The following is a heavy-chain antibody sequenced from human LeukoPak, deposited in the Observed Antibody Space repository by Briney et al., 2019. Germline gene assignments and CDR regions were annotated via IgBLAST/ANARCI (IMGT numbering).Heavy chain of an antibody. CDR3: ARPVDSSIWYDALDI. D-gene: IGHD6-13*01. J-gene: IGHJ3*02. V-gene: IGHV4-59*08. CDR2: IHYSGSP. Sequence: SETLSLTCTVSGVSISSYYWTWIRQPPGKGLEWIGNIHYSGSPNYNPSLKSRVTMSLDTSKNQFSLKLSSVTAADTAVYYCARPVDSSIWYDALDIWGQGTVVNVSS. CDR1: GVSISSYY.